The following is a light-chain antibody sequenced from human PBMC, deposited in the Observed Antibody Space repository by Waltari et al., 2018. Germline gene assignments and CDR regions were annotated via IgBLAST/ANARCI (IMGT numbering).Light chain of an antibody. Sequence: EIVFTQSPATLFLSRGQTATLSCRTNQSVSRYLAWYQQRPGQPPRFLIYDASTRATGIPARFSGSGSGTDFTLTISSLDPDDLAVYYCQQRSTWPLTFGGGTRVQIK. CDR1: QSVSRY. J-gene: IGKJ4*01. V-gene: IGKV3-11*01. CDR3: QQRSTWPLT. CDR2: DAS.